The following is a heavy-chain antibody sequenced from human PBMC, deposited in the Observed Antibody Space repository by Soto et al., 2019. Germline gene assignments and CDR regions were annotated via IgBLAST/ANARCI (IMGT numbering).Heavy chain of an antibody. CDR1: GVSVSSRGFY. D-gene: IGHD1-20*01. CDR3: ARDYITHPNYHFDY. Sequence: QVHLQESGPGLVKPSETLSLLCTVSGVSVSSRGFYWSWIRQSPERGLEWIGYIAYSGTTNYNPSLKSRVTISVDTSNIQFSLRLSSVTAADTAVYFCARDYITHPNYHFDYWGQGTRVTVSS. V-gene: IGHV4-61*08. J-gene: IGHJ4*02. CDR2: IAYSGTT.